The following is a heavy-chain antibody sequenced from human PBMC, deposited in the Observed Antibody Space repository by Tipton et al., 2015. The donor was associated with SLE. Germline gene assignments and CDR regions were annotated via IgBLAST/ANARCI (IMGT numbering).Heavy chain of an antibody. Sequence: LRLSCTVSSGSVSSGAYYWSWVRQHPGKGLEWIGYVFSSGTTYYNPSLQGRLSMSLDTSKNQLSLQLSSVTSADTAVYYCARYFYDSSGVCLFDLWGQGTLVTVSS. CDR1: SGSVSSGAYY. V-gene: IGHV4-31*02. CDR2: VFSSGTT. D-gene: IGHD3-22*01. J-gene: IGHJ4*02. CDR3: ARYFYDSSGVCLFDL.